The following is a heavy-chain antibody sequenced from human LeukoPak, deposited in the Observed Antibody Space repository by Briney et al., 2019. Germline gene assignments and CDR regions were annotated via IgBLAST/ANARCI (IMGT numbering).Heavy chain of an antibody. CDR1: GYTFTGYY. CDR2: INPNSGGT. J-gene: IGHJ4*02. CDR3: ARVWCSSTSCYLDY. V-gene: IGHV1-2*02. Sequence: ASVKVSCKASGYTFTGYYMHWVRQAPGQGLDWMGWINPNSGGTNYAQKFQGRVTMTRDTSISTAYMELSRLRSDDTAVYYCARVWCSSTSCYLDYWGQGTLVTVSS. D-gene: IGHD2-2*01.